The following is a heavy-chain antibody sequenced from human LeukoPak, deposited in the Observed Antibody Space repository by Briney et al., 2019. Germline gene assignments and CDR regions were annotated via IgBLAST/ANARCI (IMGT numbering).Heavy chain of an antibody. CDR3: ARAPYYYDSSGYPFDY. V-gene: IGHV1-69*05. CDR1: GGTFSSYA. CDR2: IIPIFGTA. D-gene: IGHD3-22*01. Sequence: SVKVSCKASGGTFSSYAISWVRQAPGQGLEWMGGIIPIFGTANYAQKFQGRVTITTDESTNTAYMELSSLRSEDTAVYYCARAPYYYDSSGYPFDYWGQGTLVTVSS. J-gene: IGHJ4*02.